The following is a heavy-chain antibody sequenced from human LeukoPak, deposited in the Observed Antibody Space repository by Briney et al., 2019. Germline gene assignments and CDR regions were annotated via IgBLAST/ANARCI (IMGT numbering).Heavy chain of an antibody. CDR2: ISYDGSNK. CDR3: AKDSYDSSGYPSPFDY. V-gene: IGHV3-30*18. D-gene: IGHD3-22*01. Sequence: GGSLRLSCAASGFTFSNHGMSWVRRAPGKGLEWVAVISYDGSNKYYADSVKGRFTISRDNSKNTLYLQMNSLRAEDTAVYYCAKDSYDSSGYPSPFDYWGQGTLVTVSS. CDR1: GFTFSNHG. J-gene: IGHJ4*02.